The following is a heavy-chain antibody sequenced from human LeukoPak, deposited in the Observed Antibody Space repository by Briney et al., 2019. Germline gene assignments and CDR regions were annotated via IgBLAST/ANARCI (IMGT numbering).Heavy chain of an antibody. CDR1: GFTFSSYA. D-gene: IGHD4-17*01. J-gene: IGHJ6*02. CDR2: ISSSSSYI. CDR3: ARDLYGDYVHYGMDV. Sequence: PGGSLRLSCAASGFTFSSYAMNWVRQAPGKGLEWVSSISSSSSYIYYADSVKGRFTISRDNAKYSLYLQMNSLRAEDTAVYYCARDLYGDYVHYGMDVWGQGTTVTVSS. V-gene: IGHV3-21*01.